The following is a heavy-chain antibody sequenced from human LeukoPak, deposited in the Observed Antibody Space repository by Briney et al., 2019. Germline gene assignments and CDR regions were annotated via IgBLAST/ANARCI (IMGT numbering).Heavy chain of an antibody. CDR3: ASPGLLDYYDSSGYKRGAFDI. V-gene: IGHV4-34*01. J-gene: IGHJ3*02. CDR1: GGSFSGYY. CDR2: INHSGST. D-gene: IGHD3-22*01. Sequence: SETLSLTCAVYGGSFSGYYWSWIRQPPGKGLEWIGEINHSGSTNYNPSLKSRVTISVDTSKNQFSLKLSSVTAADTAVYYCASPGLLDYYDSSGYKRGAFDIWGQGTMVTVSS.